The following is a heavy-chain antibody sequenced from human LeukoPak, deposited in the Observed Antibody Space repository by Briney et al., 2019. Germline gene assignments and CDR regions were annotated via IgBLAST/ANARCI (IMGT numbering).Heavy chain of an antibody. Sequence: PGRSLRLSCAASGFIFNTYWMSWVRQAPGKGLEWVASIKHDGSEQYYVDSVKGRLTISRDNARNSLNLQMDSLRAEDTAVYYCARGHYGLEVWGQGTTVTVSS. CDR1: GFIFNTYW. CDR3: ARGHYGLEV. V-gene: IGHV3-7*05. CDR2: IKHDGSEQ. J-gene: IGHJ6*02.